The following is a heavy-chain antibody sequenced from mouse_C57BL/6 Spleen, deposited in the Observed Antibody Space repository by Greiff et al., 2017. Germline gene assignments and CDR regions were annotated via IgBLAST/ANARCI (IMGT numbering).Heavy chain of an antibody. Sequence: VQLQQSVAELVRPGASVKLSCTASGFNIQNTYMHWVKQRPEQGLEWIGRIDPATGNPKYAPKFQGKATITADTSSNTAYLQLSSLTSEDTAIYYCARTGYYGSRGGNYYAMDKWGQGKSGTVS. D-gene: IGHD1-1*01. V-gene: IGHV14-3*01. J-gene: IGHJ4*01. CDR3: ARTGYYGSRGGNYYAMDK. CDR2: IDPATGNP. CDR1: GFNIQNTY.